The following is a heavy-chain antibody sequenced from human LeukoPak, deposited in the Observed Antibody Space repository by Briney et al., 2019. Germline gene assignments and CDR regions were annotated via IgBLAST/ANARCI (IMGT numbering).Heavy chain of an antibody. CDR3: ARVLLGFGELPSGFGP. V-gene: IGHV1-18*01. J-gene: IGHJ5*02. CDR1: GYTFTSYG. Sequence: EASVKVSCKASGYTFTSYGISWVRQAPGQGLEWMGWISAYNGNTNYAQKLQGRVTMTTDTSTSTAYMELRSPRSDDTAVYYCARVLLGFGELPSGFGPWGQGTLVTVSS. CDR2: ISAYNGNT. D-gene: IGHD3-10*01.